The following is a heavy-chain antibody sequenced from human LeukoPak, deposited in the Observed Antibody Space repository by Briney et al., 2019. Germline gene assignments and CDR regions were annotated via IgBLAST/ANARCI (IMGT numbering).Heavy chain of an antibody. CDR3: ASPPTVAAFDF. V-gene: IGHV3-21*01. CDR1: GFTFSSYS. Sequence: GGSLRLSCAASGFTFSSYSMNWVRQAPGKGLEWVSSISSSSSYIYYADSVKGRFTISRDNAKNSLYLQMNSLRAEDTAVYYCASPPTVAAFDFGGQGTMAPVSS. CDR2: ISSSSSYI. J-gene: IGHJ3*01. D-gene: IGHD6-19*01.